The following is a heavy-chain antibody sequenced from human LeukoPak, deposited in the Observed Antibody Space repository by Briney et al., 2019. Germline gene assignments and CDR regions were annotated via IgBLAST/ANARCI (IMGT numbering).Heavy chain of an antibody. J-gene: IGHJ4*02. CDR3: ARHNFARPFDY. CDR1: GGSISSSY. Sequence: PSETLSLTCTVSGGSISSSYWSWIRQPPGKGLEWIGYIYHSGDTNSNPSLKSRVTISMDTSKNQFSLKLSSVAAADTAMYYCARHNFARPFDYWGQGTLVTVSS. D-gene: IGHD6-6*01. V-gene: IGHV4-59*08. CDR2: IYHSGDT.